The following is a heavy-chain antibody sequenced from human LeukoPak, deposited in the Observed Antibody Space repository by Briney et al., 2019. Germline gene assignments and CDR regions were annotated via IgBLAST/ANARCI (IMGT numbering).Heavy chain of an antibody. CDR1: GFIFSNAW. V-gene: IGHV3-15*04. D-gene: IGHD6-19*01. CDR3: TTHREYSIGFNFDY. CDR2: SESKVDGGTT. J-gene: IGHJ4*02. Sequence: GGSLRLSCATSGFIFSNAWMSWVRQAPGKGLEWVGHSESKVDGGTTNYAAPVKGRFIISRDDSRSTLYLQMNSLKTEDTAVYYCTTHREYSIGFNFDYWGQGALVTVSS.